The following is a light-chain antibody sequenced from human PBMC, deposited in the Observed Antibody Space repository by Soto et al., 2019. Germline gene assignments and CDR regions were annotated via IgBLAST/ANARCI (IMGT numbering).Light chain of an antibody. CDR3: RLYTSSSTLVV. J-gene: IGLJ2*01. CDR1: SSDVGGYNY. Sequence: QSALTQPASVSGSPGQSITISCTGTSSDVGGYNYVSWYQQHPGKAPKLMIYEVSNGPSGVSNRFSGSKSGNTASLTISGLQAEDEADYYCRLYTSSSTLVVFGGGTKLTVL. CDR2: EVS. V-gene: IGLV2-14*01.